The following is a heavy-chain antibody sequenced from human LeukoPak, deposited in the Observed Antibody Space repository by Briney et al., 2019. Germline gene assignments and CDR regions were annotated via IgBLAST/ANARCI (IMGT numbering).Heavy chain of an antibody. V-gene: IGHV3-21*01. CDR1: GFTFSAHT. D-gene: IGHD2-8*01. Sequence: PGGSLRLSCAASGFTFSAHTMNWVRQAPGRGLEWISSISYSGNYIYYADLVKGRFTISRDNAKNSLYLQMNSLRAEDTSVYYCARDRSCTNGVCYGAFDIWGQGTMVTVSS. CDR2: ISYSGNYI. CDR3: ARDRSCTNGVCYGAFDI. J-gene: IGHJ3*02.